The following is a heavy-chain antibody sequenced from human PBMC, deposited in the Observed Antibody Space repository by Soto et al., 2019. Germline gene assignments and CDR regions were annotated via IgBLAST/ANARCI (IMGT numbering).Heavy chain of an antibody. Sequence: GASVNVSCKASGYTFVNFDISWVRQAAGQGLEWLGWMNPGSGQTGYASKFQGRVAMTRDASTGTSHLELSSLTSGDTAVYYCARMSSAGTLNWFDPWGQGTLVTVSS. CDR1: GYTFVNFD. CDR2: MNPGSGQT. D-gene: IGHD6-13*01. V-gene: IGHV1-8*01. J-gene: IGHJ5*02. CDR3: ARMSSAGTLNWFDP.